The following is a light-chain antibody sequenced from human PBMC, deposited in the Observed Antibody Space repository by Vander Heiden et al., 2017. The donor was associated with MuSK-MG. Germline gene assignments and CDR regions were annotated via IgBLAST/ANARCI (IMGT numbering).Light chain of an antibody. CDR1: NFGSKS. CDR2: DDS. V-gene: IGLV3-21*02. J-gene: IGLJ3*02. CDR3: QAWDTSSVSVV. Sequence: SYVLTQPPSVSVAPGQTARLPCPGNNFGSKSVHWYQQKPGQAPVRCCEDDSDRPSGIPERFSCYKSASKAKLNINWVEAGEEADDDGQAWDTSSVSVVLGGG.